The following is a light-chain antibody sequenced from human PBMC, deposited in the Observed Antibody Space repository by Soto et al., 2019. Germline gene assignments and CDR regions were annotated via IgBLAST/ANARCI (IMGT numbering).Light chain of an antibody. V-gene: IGKV1-9*01. Sequence: DIPLTQSPSFLSASVGDRVTITCRASQGISDRLAWYQQRPGKAPNLLIHSASSLHSGVPLRFSGSGSGTEFTLTISSLQPADFATYYCQQRDGYPITFGQGTRLEMK. CDR2: SAS. CDR3: QQRDGYPIT. J-gene: IGKJ5*01. CDR1: QGISDR.